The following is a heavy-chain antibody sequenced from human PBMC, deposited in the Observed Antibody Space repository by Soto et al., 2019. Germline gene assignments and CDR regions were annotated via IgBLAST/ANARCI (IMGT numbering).Heavy chain of an antibody. CDR1: GGTFSSYA. D-gene: IGHD1-26*01. Sequence: QVQLVQSGAEVKKPGSSVKVSCKASGGTFSSYAISWVRQAPGQGLEWMGGIIPIFGTANYAQKFQGRGAITADKSTRTAYMELSSLRSEDTAVYYCASPKVGATWALDYWGQGTLVTVSS. J-gene: IGHJ4*02. CDR2: IIPIFGTA. CDR3: ASPKVGATWALDY. V-gene: IGHV1-69*06.